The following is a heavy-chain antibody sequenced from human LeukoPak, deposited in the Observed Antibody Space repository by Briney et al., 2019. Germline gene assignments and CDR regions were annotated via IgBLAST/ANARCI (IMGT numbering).Heavy chain of an antibody. V-gene: IGHV4-59*01. CDR3: ARLRYDSSGYYWTHYYYYMDV. Sequence: SETLSLTCTVSGGSISSYYWSWIRQPPGKGLEWIGYIYYSGSTNHNPSLKSRVTISVDTSKNQFSLKLSSVTAADTAVYYCARLRYDSSGYYWTHYYYYMDVWGKGTTVTVSS. D-gene: IGHD3-22*01. CDR1: GGSISSYY. CDR2: IYYSGST. J-gene: IGHJ6*03.